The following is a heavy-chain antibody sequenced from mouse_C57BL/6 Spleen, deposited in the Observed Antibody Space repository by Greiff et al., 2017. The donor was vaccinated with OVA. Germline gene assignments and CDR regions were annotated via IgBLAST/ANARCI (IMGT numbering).Heavy chain of an antibody. D-gene: IGHD2-10*01. CDR3: TRAYFSWFAY. Sequence: QVQLQQSGAELVRPGASVTLSCKASGYTFTDYEMHWVKQTPVHGLEWIGAIDPETGGTAYNQKFKGKAILTADKSSSTAYMELRSLTSEDSAVYYCTRAYFSWFAYWGQGTLVTVSA. CDR1: GYTFTDYE. CDR2: IDPETGGT. V-gene: IGHV1-15*01. J-gene: IGHJ3*01.